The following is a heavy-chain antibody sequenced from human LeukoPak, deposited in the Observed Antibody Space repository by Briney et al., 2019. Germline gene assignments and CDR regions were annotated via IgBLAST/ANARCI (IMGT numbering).Heavy chain of an antibody. D-gene: IGHD4-11*01. CDR3: ARDDYSNYYYYYYGMDV. CDR2: IDPNSGGT. J-gene: IGHJ6*02. CDR1: GYTFTGYY. V-gene: IGHV1-2*02. Sequence: ASVTVSCKASGYTFTGYYMHWVRQAPGQGLEWMGWIDPNSGGTNYAQKFQGRVTMTRDTSISTAYMELSRLRSDDTAVYYCARDDYSNYYYYYYGMDVWGQGTTVTVSS.